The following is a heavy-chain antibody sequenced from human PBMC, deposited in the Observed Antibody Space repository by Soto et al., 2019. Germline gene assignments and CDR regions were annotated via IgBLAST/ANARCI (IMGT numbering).Heavy chain of an antibody. D-gene: IGHD1-1*01. J-gene: IGHJ4*02. CDR2: LVPMFGSP. V-gene: IGHV1-69*01. Sequence: QVPLVQSGAEIKRPGSSVKISCEGSGATFNMYAIAWVRQAPGQGLEWMGGLVPMFGSPKYARNSEGRVTITADESTSTSYLEISRLKYEDTAMYYCARRTARMYQLMYWGQGTLLTVS. CDR1: GATFNMYA. CDR3: ARRTARMYQLMY.